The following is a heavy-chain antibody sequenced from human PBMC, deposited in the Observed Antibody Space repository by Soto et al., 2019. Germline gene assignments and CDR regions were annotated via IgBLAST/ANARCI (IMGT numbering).Heavy chain of an antibody. CDR2: ITPIFGTP. Sequence: QVQLVQSGTEVKKPGSSVKVSCKASGGTFSRYAINWVRQAPGQGLEWMGGITPIFGTPNYAQKFQGRVTITADGSTKTAYMEPRRLRSEDTAVYYCAQTLGLAVSGPGRFDLWGRGTLVTVTS. J-gene: IGHJ2*01. CDR1: GGTFSRYA. D-gene: IGHD6-19*01. V-gene: IGHV1-69*12. CDR3: AQTLGLAVSGPGRFDL.